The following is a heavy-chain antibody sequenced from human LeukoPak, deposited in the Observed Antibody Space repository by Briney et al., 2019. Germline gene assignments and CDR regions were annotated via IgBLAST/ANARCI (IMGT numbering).Heavy chain of an antibody. CDR3: ARGCKTYIVVVPAPRSNWFDP. J-gene: IGHJ5*02. Sequence: PSQTLSLTCAVYGGSFSGYYWSWIRQPPGKGLEWIGEINHSGSTNYNPSLKSPVTISVDTSKNQFALKLSSVTAADTAVYYCARGCKTYIVVVPAPRSNWFDPWGQGTLVTVSS. V-gene: IGHV4-34*01. D-gene: IGHD2-2*01. CDR1: GGSFSGYY. CDR2: INHSGST.